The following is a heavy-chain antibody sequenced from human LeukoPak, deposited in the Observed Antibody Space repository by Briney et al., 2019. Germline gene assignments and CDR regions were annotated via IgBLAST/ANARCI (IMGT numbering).Heavy chain of an antibody. V-gene: IGHV4-34*01. CDR1: DGSFSGYY. J-gene: IGHJ4*02. CDR3: VRGLNDSWTGESY. D-gene: IGHD3-3*01. Sequence: PSGTLSLTCAVYDGSFSGYYWSWIRQPPGKGLEWIGEINHSGSTNYNPSLKSRVTISLDTSKSQFSLKVRYVTAADTAVYYCVRGLNDSWTGESYWGQGTLVTVSS. CDR2: INHSGST.